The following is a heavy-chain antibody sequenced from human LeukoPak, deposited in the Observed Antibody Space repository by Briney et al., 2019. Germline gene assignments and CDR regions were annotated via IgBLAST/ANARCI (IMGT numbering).Heavy chain of an antibody. CDR2: IYSDVRRI. D-gene: IGHD2-21*01. J-gene: IGHJ4*02. V-gene: IGHV3-74*03. CDR1: GFTFSDYW. Sequence: GGSLRPSYAASGFTFSDYWMHWVRQAPGKGLEWVARIYSDVRRIKYADSVKGRFTISRDNAKNTLYLQMNALRVEDTAVYYCATSPVISRDWGQGTLVTVSS. CDR3: ATSPVISRD.